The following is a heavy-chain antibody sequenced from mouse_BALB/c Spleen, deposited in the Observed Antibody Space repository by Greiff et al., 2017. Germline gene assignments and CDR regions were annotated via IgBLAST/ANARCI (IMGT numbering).Heavy chain of an antibody. D-gene: IGHD1-1*01. J-gene: IGHJ1*01. Sequence: EVQLQQSGPSLVKPSQTLSLTCSVTGDSITSGYWNWIRKFPGNKLEYMGYISYSGSTYYNPSLKSRISITRDTSKNQYYLQLNSVTTEDTATYYCASPLYYGSSRWYFDVWGAGTTVTVSS. CDR3: ASPLYYGSSRWYFDV. CDR1: GDSITSGY. V-gene: IGHV3-8*02. CDR2: ISYSGST.